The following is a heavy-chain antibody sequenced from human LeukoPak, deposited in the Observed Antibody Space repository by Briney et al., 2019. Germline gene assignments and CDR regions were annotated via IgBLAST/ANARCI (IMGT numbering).Heavy chain of an antibody. J-gene: IGHJ3*01. D-gene: IGHD3-22*01. Sequence: QPGGSLRLSCAASGFSFSSYWMHWVRQAPGKGLVWVSRINSDGSSTSYGDSVKGRFTISRDNAKNTLYLQMNSLRAEDTAVYYCARDSYYYDSSGYYSDAFDVWGQGTMVTVSS. CDR3: ARDSYYYDSSGYYSDAFDV. V-gene: IGHV3-74*01. CDR1: GFSFSSYW. CDR2: INSDGSST.